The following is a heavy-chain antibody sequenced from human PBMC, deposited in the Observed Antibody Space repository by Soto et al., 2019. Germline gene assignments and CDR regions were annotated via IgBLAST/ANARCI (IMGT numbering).Heavy chain of an antibody. CDR1: GFTFSSYG. Sequence: GGSLRLSCAASGFTFSSYGMHWVRQAPGKGLEWVAVISYDGSNKYYADSVKGRFTISRDNSKNTLYLQMNSLRAEDTAVYYCAKDAWRITMIVVVIKTATFDYWGQGTLVTVSS. CDR2: ISYDGSNK. V-gene: IGHV3-30*18. CDR3: AKDAWRITMIVVVIKTATFDY. D-gene: IGHD3-22*01. J-gene: IGHJ4*02.